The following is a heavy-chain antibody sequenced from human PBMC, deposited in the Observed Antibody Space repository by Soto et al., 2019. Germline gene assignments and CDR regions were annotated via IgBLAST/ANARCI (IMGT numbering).Heavy chain of an antibody. Sequence: QVQLVESGGGVVQPGRSLRLSCAASGFTFSSYAMHWVRQAPGKGLEWVAVISYDGSNKYYADSVKGRFTISRDNSKNTLYLQMNSLRAEDTAVYYCARDRVGPHQPFLDYWGQGTLVTVSS. J-gene: IGHJ4*02. CDR2: ISYDGSNK. D-gene: IGHD3-3*02. CDR1: GFTFSSYA. V-gene: IGHV3-30-3*01. CDR3: ARDRVGPHQPFLDY.